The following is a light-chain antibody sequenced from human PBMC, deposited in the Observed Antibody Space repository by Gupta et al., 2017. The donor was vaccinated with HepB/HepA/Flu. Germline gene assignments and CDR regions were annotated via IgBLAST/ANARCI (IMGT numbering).Light chain of an antibody. CDR3: ASWDSSLNGPGV. V-gene: IGLV1-47*01. CDR1: STNSGTNY. J-gene: IGLJ2*01. CDR2: GNN. Sequence: APISCSGSSTNSGTNYVYWYQQLPGTAPKLLIYGNNQRPSGVPDRFSGSKSGTSASLAISGLRSEDEADYYCASWDSSLNGPGVFGGGTKLTVL.